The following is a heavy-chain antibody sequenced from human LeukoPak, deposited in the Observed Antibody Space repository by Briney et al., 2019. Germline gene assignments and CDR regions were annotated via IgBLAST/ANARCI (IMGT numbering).Heavy chain of an antibody. CDR3: AYGSGSYYTKDYYYYMDV. CDR1: GYTFTSYG. CDR2: INPNSGGT. D-gene: IGHD3-10*01. J-gene: IGHJ6*03. Sequence: ASVKVSCKASGYTFTSYGISWVRQAPGQGLEWMGWINPNSGGTNYAQRFQGRVTMTRDTSISTAYMELSRLRSDDTAVYYCAYGSGSYYTKDYYYYMDVWGKGTTVTISS. V-gene: IGHV1-2*02.